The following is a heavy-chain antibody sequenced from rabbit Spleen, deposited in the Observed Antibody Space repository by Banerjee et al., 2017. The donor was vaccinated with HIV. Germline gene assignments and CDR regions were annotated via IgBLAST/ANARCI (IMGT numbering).Heavy chain of an antibody. CDR3: ARDLVGVIGWNFYL. D-gene: IGHD1-1*01. V-gene: IGHV1S45*01. CDR1: GFSFSGTDY. Sequence: QEQLEESGGDLVKPGASLTLTCTASGFSFSGTDYICWVRQAPGKGLEWIGCINIITNRAVYANWAKGRFTISKTSSTTVTLRMTSLTAADTATYFCARDLVGVIGWNFYLWGQGTLVTVS. J-gene: IGHJ4*01. CDR2: INIITNRA.